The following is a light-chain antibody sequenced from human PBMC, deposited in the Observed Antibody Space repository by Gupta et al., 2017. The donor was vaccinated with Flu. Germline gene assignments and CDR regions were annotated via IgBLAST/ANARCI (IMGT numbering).Light chain of an antibody. V-gene: IGKV3-15*01. CDR2: GAS. CDR1: QRVGSM. Sequence: ELLVTHSPATLSVSTGERATRSCRASQRVGSMLAWYEQKPGQSPRLLIYGASSRASGIPDRLSGSGSGTEFTLNISSLQSEDFGVYFCQQYNNWPLTFGGGTKLEIK. CDR3: QQYNNWPLT. J-gene: IGKJ4*01.